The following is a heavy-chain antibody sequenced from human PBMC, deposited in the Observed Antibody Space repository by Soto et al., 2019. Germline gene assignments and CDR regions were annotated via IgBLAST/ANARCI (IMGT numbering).Heavy chain of an antibody. D-gene: IGHD3-16*01. CDR3: VRDVAFDYVN. CDR1: GFSFSSYW. CDR2: IKQDESEK. V-gene: IGHV3-7*01. Sequence: EVQLVESGGGLVQPGGSLRISCTVSGFSFSSYWMSWVRQAPGKGLEWVASIKQDESEKYYVDSVKGRFTISRDNVDDSLFLQMNSLSADDTAVYFDVRDVAFDYVNWGQGTLVTVSS. J-gene: IGHJ4*02.